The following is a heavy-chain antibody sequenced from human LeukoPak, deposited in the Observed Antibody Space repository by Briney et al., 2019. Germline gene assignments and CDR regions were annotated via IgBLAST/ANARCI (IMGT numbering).Heavy chain of an antibody. CDR1: GFTFISYE. CDR3: ARDRIAAAGTNVY. V-gene: IGHV3-48*03. CDR2: ISSFGDRI. Sequence: QPGGSLRLACAASGFTFISYEMNWVRQAPGGGLEWVAYISSFGDRIYYADSVKGRFTISRDNAKNSLYLQMNSLRAEDTAVYYCARDRIAAAGTNVYWGQGTLVTVSS. J-gene: IGHJ4*02. D-gene: IGHD6-13*01.